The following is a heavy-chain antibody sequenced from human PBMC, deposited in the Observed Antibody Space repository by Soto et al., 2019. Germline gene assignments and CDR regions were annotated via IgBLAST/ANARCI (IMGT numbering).Heavy chain of an antibody. D-gene: IGHD6-13*01. CDR2: ISSSSSTI. J-gene: IGHJ4*02. CDR3: ARPPRLAAAGPSYFDY. CDR1: GSTFSSYS. V-gene: IGHV3-48*02. Sequence: PGGSLRLSCAASGSTFSSYSMNWVRQAPGKGLEWVSYISSSSSTIYYADSVKGRFTISRDNAKNSLYLQMNSLRDEDTAVYYCARPPRLAAAGPSYFDYWGQGTLVTVSS.